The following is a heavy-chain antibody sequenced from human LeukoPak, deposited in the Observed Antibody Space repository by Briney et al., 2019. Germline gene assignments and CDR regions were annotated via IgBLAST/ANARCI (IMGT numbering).Heavy chain of an antibody. D-gene: IGHD4-17*01. Sequence: SQTLSLTCTVSGGSISSGSYYWSWIRQPAGKGLEWIGRIYTSGSTNYNPSLKSRVTISVDTSKNQFSLKLSSVTAADTAVYYCARGWADYGDYGGWFDPWGQGTLVTVSS. J-gene: IGHJ5*02. CDR2: IYTSGST. CDR3: ARGWADYGDYGGWFDP. CDR1: GGSISSGSYY. V-gene: IGHV4-61*02.